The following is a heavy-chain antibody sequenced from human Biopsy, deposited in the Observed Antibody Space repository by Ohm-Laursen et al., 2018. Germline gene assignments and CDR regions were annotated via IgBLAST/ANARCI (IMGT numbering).Heavy chain of an antibody. D-gene: IGHD3-16*02. Sequence: SLRLSCAASGFTFSDYYMSWIRQAPGKGLEWLSYVSGSGTTIFYADSVNGRFTVSRDNAKNSLYLQMNSLTVEDTAVYYCARDGVGSYHDYWGQGTLVTVSS. J-gene: IGHJ4*02. V-gene: IGHV3-11*01. CDR3: ARDGVGSYHDY. CDR2: VSGSGTTI. CDR1: GFTFSDYY.